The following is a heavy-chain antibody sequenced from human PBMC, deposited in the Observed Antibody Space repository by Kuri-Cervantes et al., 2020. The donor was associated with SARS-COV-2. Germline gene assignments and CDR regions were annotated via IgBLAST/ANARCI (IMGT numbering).Heavy chain of an antibody. D-gene: IGHD5-24*01. CDR3: AREQFTDGYNYDYFDY. CDR1: GGSFSSYY. CDR2: IYYSGST. V-gene: IGHV4-39*02. J-gene: IGHJ4*02. Sequence: SETLSLTCAVYGGSFSSYYWGWIRQPPGKGLEWIGSIYYSGSTYYNPSLKSRVTISVDTSKNQFSLKLSSVTAADTAVYYCAREQFTDGYNYDYFDYWGQGTLVTVSS.